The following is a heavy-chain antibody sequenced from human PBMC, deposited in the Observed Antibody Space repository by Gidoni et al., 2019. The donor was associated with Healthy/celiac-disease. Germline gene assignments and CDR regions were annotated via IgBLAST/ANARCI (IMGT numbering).Heavy chain of an antibody. V-gene: IGHV3-23*01. Sequence: GGSTYYADSVKGRFTISRDNSKNTLYLQMNSLRAEDTAVYYCAKAPYYDSSGYLGTFDYWGQGTLVTVSS. CDR2: GGST. J-gene: IGHJ4*02. D-gene: IGHD3-22*01. CDR3: AKAPYYDSSGYLGTFDY.